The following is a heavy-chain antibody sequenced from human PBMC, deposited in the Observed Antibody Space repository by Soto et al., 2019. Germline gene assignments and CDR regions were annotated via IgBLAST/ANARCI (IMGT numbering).Heavy chain of an antibody. CDR1: GDRVSDNSAA. CDR2: TYYRSKWYN. V-gene: IGHV6-1*01. CDR3: ARGGYYGMEG. Sequence: SHTLSLTCAISGDRVSDNSAAWNWIRQSPSRGLEWLGRTYYRSKWYNDSTISVKSRVIISPDTSKNQFSLQLNSVTPEDTAVYCCARGGYYGMEGWGQGNKVTVSS. J-gene: IGHJ6*02. D-gene: IGHD1-26*01.